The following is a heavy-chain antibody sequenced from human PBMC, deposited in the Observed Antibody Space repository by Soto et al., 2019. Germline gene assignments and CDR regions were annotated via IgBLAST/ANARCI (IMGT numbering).Heavy chain of an antibody. CDR1: GFTFTNYG. CDR3: ARDKSPILRYFDWLPMDY. D-gene: IGHD3-9*01. J-gene: IGHJ4*02. CDR2: IWYDGGNR. Sequence: QVQLAESGGVVVQPGTSLRLSCATSGFTFTNYGMHWVRQAPGKGLEWVAVIWYDGGNRFYGDSVKGRFTISRDNSKNTVYLQMNSLRVEDTAVYYCARDKSPILRYFDWLPMDYWGQGTLVTVPS. V-gene: IGHV3-33*01.